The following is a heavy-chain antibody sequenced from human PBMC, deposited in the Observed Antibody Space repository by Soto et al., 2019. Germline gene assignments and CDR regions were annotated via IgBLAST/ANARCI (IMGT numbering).Heavy chain of an antibody. CDR1: GFTFGSYA. CDR3: ANFRGPSYSYYSMDV. J-gene: IGHJ6*03. D-gene: IGHD3-16*01. CDR2: ISGSGRTT. V-gene: IGHV3-23*01. Sequence: EVQLLESGGGLVQPGGSLRLSCAASGFTFGSYAMNWLRQAPGRGLECVSFISGSGRTTYYADSVKGRFIVSRDNSKNTLYLQMNSLRAEDTALYYCANFRGPSYSYYSMDVWGKGTTVTVSS.